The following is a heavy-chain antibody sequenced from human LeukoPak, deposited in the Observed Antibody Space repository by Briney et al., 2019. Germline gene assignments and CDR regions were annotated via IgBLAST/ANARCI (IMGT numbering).Heavy chain of an antibody. V-gene: IGHV1-8*01. CDR2: MNPNSGNT. D-gene: IGHD4-11*01. J-gene: IGHJ5*02. CDR1: GYPFSNYD. CDR3: ARGRATVTTHWVDP. Sequence: VASVKVSCKASGYPFSNYDINWVRQATGQGLEWMGWMNPNSGNTDYAQEFQGRVTITRDTSISTAYMELSSLRSEDTAVYYCARGRATVTTHWVDPWGQGTLVTVSS.